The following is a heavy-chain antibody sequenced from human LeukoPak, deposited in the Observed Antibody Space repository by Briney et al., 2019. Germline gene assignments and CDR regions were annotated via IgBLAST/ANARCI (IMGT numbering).Heavy chain of an antibody. CDR1: GFSFSGYW. CDR3: AWRGSTDY. V-gene: IGHV3-7*03. D-gene: IGHD3-3*01. CDR2: IKEDGSEK. J-gene: IGHJ4*02. Sequence: GGSLRLSCAASGFSFSGYWMTWVRQAPGKGLEWVANIKEDGSEKYYADFVKGRFTISRDNAKNSLGLQMSSLRAEDTAVYYCAWRGSTDYWGQGTLVTVSS.